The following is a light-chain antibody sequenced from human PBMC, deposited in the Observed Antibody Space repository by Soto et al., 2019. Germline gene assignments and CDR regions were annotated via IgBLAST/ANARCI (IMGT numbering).Light chain of an antibody. V-gene: IGLV2-14*01. J-gene: IGLJ1*01. CDR3: SSYTSSSTLAV. Sequence: QSALTQPASESGSPGQSITISCTGTSSDVGGYNYVSWYQQHPGKAPKLMIYEVSNRPSGVSNRFSGSKSGNTASLTISGLQAEDEADYYCSSYTSSSTLAVFGTGTKLTVL. CDR2: EVS. CDR1: SSDVGGYNY.